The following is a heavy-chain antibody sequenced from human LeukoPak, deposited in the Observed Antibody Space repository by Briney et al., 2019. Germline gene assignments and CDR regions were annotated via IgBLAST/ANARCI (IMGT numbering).Heavy chain of an antibody. CDR3: ARDSPRMPGDY. CDR1: GFTFGIYA. D-gene: IGHD2-2*01. Sequence: GGSLRLSCAASGFTFGIYAMNWVRQAPGKGLEWVSYIGPSGSNIYYADSVKGRFTISRDNAKDSLYLQMNSLRAEDTAVYYCARDSPRMPGDYWGQGTLVTVSS. J-gene: IGHJ4*02. V-gene: IGHV3-48*01. CDR2: IGPSGSNI.